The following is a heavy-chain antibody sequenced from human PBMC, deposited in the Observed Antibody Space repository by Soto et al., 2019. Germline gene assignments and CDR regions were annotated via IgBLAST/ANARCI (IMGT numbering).Heavy chain of an antibody. CDR2: ISGGGGQT. CDR3: AKEGSPPFFQH. CDR1: GFTFSSYA. Sequence: PGGSLRLSCAASGFTFSSYAMSWVRQAPGKGLEWVSAISGGGGQTYYLESVKGRFTISRDNSKNKVSLLLNSLRADDTAVYYCAKEGSPPFFQHWGQGTLVTVSS. J-gene: IGHJ4*02. V-gene: IGHV3-23*01. D-gene: IGHD3-10*01.